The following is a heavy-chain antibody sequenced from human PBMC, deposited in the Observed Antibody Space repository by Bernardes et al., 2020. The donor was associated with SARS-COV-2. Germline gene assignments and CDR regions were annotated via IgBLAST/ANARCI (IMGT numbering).Heavy chain of an antibody. D-gene: IGHD3-9*01. V-gene: IGHV4-59*01. Sequence: SETLSLTCTVSGGSISSYYWSWIRQPPGKGLEWIGYIYYSGSTNYNPSLKSRVTISVDTSKNQFSLKLSSVTAADTAVYYCARDDGYYDILTGYSPLYGMDVWGQGTTVTVSS. CDR3: ARDDGYYDILTGYSPLYGMDV. CDR2: IYYSGST. J-gene: IGHJ6*02. CDR1: GGSISSYY.